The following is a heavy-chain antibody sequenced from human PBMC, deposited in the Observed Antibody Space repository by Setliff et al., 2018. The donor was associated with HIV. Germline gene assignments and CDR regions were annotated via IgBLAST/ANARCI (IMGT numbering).Heavy chain of an antibody. CDR1: GYTFTGYY. Sequence: ASVKVSCKASGYTFTGYYMHWVRQAPGQGLEWMGRINPNTGGTNYAQKFQGWVTMTRDTSISTAYMELSRLRSDDTALYYCARGGGSSAPDAFDIWGQGTMVTVSS. V-gene: IGHV1-2*04. CDR2: INPNTGGT. CDR3: ARGGGSSAPDAFDI. D-gene: IGHD1-26*01. J-gene: IGHJ3*02.